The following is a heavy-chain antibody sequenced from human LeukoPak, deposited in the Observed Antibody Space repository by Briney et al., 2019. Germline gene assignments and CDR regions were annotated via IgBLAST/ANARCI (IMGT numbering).Heavy chain of an antibody. V-gene: IGHV1-69*04. CDR3: AREMVRGVTPGEYYFDY. CDR1: GGTFSSYA. CDR2: IIPILGIA. J-gene: IGHJ4*02. Sequence: SVKVSCKASGGTFSSYAISWVRQAPGQGLEWMGRIIPILGIANYAQKFQGGVTITADKSTSTAYMELSSLRSEDTAVYYCAREMVRGVTPGEYYFDYWGQGTLVTVSS. D-gene: IGHD3-10*01.